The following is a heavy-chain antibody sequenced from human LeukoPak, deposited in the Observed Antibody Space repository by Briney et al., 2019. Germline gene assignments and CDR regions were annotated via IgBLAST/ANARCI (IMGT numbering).Heavy chain of an antibody. Sequence: GSVKVSCKASGFTFTNYAIQWVRQAPGQRLEWMGWINAGNGHTRYSQRFQGRVTITRDTSATTAYMEVTSLRSEDTAVYYCARGIWSRTVSSYYFDYWGQGTLVTVSS. D-gene: IGHD3-3*01. V-gene: IGHV1-3*01. CDR3: ARGIWSRTVSSYYFDY. J-gene: IGHJ4*02. CDR2: INAGNGHT. CDR1: GFTFTNYA.